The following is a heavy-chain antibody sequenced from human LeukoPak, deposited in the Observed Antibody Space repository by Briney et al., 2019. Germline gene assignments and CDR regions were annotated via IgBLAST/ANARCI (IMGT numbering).Heavy chain of an antibody. CDR3: ARGDSSSWYYHYYYYMDV. CDR1: GFTFSSYS. D-gene: IGHD6-13*01. J-gene: IGHJ6*03. V-gene: IGHV3-21*01. Sequence: PGGSLRLSSAASGFTFSSYSMNWVRQAPGKGLEWVTSISSSSSYIYYADSVKGRFTISRDNAKNSLYLQMNSLRAEDTAVYYCARGDSSSWYYHYYYYMDVWGKGTTVTVSS. CDR2: ISSSSSYI.